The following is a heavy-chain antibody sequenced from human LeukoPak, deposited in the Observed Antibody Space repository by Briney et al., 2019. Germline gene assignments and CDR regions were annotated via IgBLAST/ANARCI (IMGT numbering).Heavy chain of an antibody. Sequence: SETLSLTCAVYGGSFSGYYWSWIRQPPGKGLEWIGEINHSGSTHYNPSLKSRVTISVDTSKNQFSLKLSSVTAADTAVYYCARGGRLGYCSSTSCYPLDYWGQGTLVTVSS. CDR1: GGSFSGYY. CDR2: INHSGST. V-gene: IGHV4-34*01. CDR3: ARGGRLGYCSSTSCYPLDY. D-gene: IGHD2-2*01. J-gene: IGHJ4*02.